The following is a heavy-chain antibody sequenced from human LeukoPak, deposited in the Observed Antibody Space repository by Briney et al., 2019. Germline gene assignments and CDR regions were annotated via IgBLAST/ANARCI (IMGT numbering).Heavy chain of an antibody. Sequence: PSETLSLTCTVSGGSLSSGSYYWSWIRQPAGKGLEWIGRIYTSGSTNYNPSPKSRVTISVDTSKNQFSLKLSSVTAADTAVYYCARGPLWYYFDYWGQGTLVTVSS. V-gene: IGHV4-61*02. D-gene: IGHD2-8*02. CDR2: IYTSGST. CDR3: ARGPLWYYFDY. CDR1: GGSLSSGSYY. J-gene: IGHJ4*02.